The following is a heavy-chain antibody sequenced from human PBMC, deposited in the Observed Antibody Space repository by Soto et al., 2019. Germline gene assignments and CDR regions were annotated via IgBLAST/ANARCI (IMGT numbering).Heavy chain of an antibody. V-gene: IGHV4-39*01. D-gene: IGHD1-26*01. Sequence: PSETLSLTCTVSGGSISSSSYYWGWIRQPPGKGLEWIGSIYYSGSTYYNPSLKSRVTISVDTSKNQFSLKLSSVTAADTAVYYCARHLSRVGATLFFDYWGHGTLVTVSS. CDR3: ARHLSRVGATLFFDY. CDR2: IYYSGST. CDR1: GGSISSSSYY. J-gene: IGHJ4*01.